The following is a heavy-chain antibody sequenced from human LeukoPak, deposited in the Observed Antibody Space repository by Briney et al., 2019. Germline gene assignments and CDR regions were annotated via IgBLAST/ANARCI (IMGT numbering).Heavy chain of an antibody. D-gene: IGHD3-22*01. V-gene: IGHV1-18*01. CDR2: ISAYNGNT. Sequence: VASVKVSCTASGYTFTSYGMSWVRQAPGQGLEWMGWISAYNGNTNYAQKLQGRVTMTTDTSKSTAYMQMKSLRSDDTAVYYCARDVGYYDSSGYKVYWFDPWGQGTLVTVSS. J-gene: IGHJ5*02. CDR3: ARDVGYYDSSGYKVYWFDP. CDR1: GYTFTSYG.